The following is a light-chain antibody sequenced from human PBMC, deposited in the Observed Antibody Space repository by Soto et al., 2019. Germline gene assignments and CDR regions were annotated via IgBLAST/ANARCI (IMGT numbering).Light chain of an antibody. CDR1: QSINRH. V-gene: IGKV3-11*01. J-gene: IGKJ1*01. CDR2: DAS. CDR3: QQYDSYSWT. Sequence: EIVLTQSPATLSLSPGERATLSCRASQSINRHLAWYRQKPGQAPRLLIYDASNRATGIPARFSGSGSGTDFTLTISSLEPDDFATYYCQQYDSYSWTFDQGTKVEMK.